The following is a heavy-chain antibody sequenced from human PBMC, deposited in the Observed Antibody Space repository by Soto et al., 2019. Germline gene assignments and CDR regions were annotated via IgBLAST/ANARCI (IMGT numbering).Heavy chain of an antibody. Sequence: PGGALRLSCAASSFTFSNAWMNWVRQAPGKGLELVGRIKSKTDGGTTDYAAPVKRRFTILRDDSKDTLYLQMNSLKTEDTAVYYCTSKSPLWSYYGMDVWGQGTTVTVSS. CDR3: TSKSPLWSYYGMDV. V-gene: IGHV3-15*07. CDR2: IKSKTDGGTT. D-gene: IGHD1-1*01. J-gene: IGHJ6*02. CDR1: SFTFSNAW.